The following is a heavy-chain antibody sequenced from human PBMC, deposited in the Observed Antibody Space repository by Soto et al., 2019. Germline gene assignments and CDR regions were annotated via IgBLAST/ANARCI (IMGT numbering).Heavy chain of an antibody. V-gene: IGHV1-3*01. J-gene: IGHJ4*02. CDR3: ARPYCSGSGRYYSFDY. D-gene: IGHD3-10*01. CDR1: GYTFTSYA. CDR2: INAGNGNT. Sequence: ASVKVSCKASGYTFTSYAMHWVRQAPGQRLEWMGWINAGNGNTKYSQKFQGRVTITRDTSASTAYMELSSLSSEDTVVYYCARPYCSGSGRYYSFDYWGQGSLVTVSP.